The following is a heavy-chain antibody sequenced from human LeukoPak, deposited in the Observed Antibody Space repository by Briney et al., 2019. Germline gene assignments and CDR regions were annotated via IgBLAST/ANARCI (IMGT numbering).Heavy chain of an antibody. CDR1: GGTFSSYA. Sequence: SVKVSCKASGGTFSSYAISWVRQAPGQGLEWMGGIIPIFGTANYAQKFQGRVTITADESTSTAYMELSSLRSEDTAVYYCARDIVVAIDVWFDPWGQGTLVTVSS. V-gene: IGHV1-69*01. CDR3: ARDIVVAIDVWFDP. D-gene: IGHD2-21*01. CDR2: IIPIFGTA. J-gene: IGHJ5*02.